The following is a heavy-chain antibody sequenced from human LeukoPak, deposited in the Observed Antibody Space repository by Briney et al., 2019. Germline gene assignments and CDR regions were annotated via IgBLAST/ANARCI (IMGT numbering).Heavy chain of an antibody. V-gene: IGHV4-4*07. CDR3: ARDRVEQWLPDRDAFDI. CDR2: IYRSGST. CDR1: GGSISNYY. J-gene: IGHJ3*02. Sequence: SETLSLTCTVSGGSISNYYWSWIRQPAGKGLEWIGRIYRSGSTNYNPSLKSRVTMSVDTSKNQFSLKLNSVTAADTAVYYCARDRVEQWLPDRDAFDIWGQGTMVTVSS. D-gene: IGHD6-19*01.